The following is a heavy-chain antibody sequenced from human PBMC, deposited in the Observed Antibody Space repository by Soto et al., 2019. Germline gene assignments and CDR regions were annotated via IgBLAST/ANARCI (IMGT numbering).Heavy chain of an antibody. CDR1: GYTFTTYG. V-gene: IGHV1-18*04. CDR3: VRAAETRYYGMDV. J-gene: IGHJ6*02. CDR2: INTYSGKT. Sequence: QVHLVQSGAEVKKPGASVKVSCKASGYTFTTYGISWVRQAPGQGLEWMGWINTYSGKTDYARRFQGRVTMTTDTLTSIAYMELRSLRFDDTAVYYCVRAAETRYYGMDVWGQGTTVTVSS.